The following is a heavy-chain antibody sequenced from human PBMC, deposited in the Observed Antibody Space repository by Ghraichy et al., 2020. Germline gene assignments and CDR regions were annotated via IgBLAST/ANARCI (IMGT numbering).Heavy chain of an antibody. CDR2: FYSGGTT. V-gene: IGHV3-53*01. CDR1: GFNVRSTY. J-gene: IGHJ3*01. CDR3: ASCSAWDKDGFDV. D-gene: IGHD6-19*01. Sequence: GGSLRLSCAASGFNVRSTYMIWVRQAPGKGLEWVSVFYSGGTTRYADSVKGRFTISRDNSKNTLDLQMNSLRGDDTAVYYCASCSAWDKDGFDVWGKGA.